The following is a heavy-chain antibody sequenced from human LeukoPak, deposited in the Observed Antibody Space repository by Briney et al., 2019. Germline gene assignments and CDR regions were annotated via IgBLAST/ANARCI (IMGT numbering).Heavy chain of an antibody. CDR2: ISGSGGST. D-gene: IGHD3-10*01. V-gene: IGHV3-23*01. Sequence: PGGSLRPSCAASGFTFSSYAMSWVRQAPGTRLQWVSAISGSGGSTYYADSVKGRFTISRDNSKNTLYLQINSLRAEDTAVYYCAKDVPWLLWFGELIPYFDYWGQGTLVTVSS. J-gene: IGHJ4*02. CDR1: GFTFSSYA. CDR3: AKDVPWLLWFGELIPYFDY.